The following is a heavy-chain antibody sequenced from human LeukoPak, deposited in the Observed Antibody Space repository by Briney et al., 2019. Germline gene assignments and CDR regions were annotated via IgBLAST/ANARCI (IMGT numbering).Heavy chain of an antibody. J-gene: IGHJ4*02. Sequence: ASVTVSCKASGGTFSSYAISWVRQAPGQGLEWMGGIIPIFGTANYAQKFQGRVTITADESTSTAYMELSSLRSEDTAVYYCASIHSGYSSGWYYFDYWGQGTLVTASS. CDR1: GGTFSSYA. CDR3: ASIHSGYSSGWYYFDY. V-gene: IGHV1-69*13. D-gene: IGHD6-19*01. CDR2: IIPIFGTA.